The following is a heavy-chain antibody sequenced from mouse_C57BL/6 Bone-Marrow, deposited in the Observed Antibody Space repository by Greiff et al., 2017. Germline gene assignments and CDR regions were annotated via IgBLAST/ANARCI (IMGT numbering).Heavy chain of an antibody. D-gene: IGHD2-1*01. CDR3: ARVGGYGTPPMDY. Sequence: EVMLVESGGGLVKPGGSLKLSCAASGFTFSSYAMSWVRQTPEKRLEWVATISDGGSYTYYPDNVKGRFTISRDNAKNNLYLQMSHLKSEDTAMYYCARVGGYGTPPMDYWGQGTSVTVSS. J-gene: IGHJ4*01. CDR1: GFTFSSYA. CDR2: ISDGGSYT. V-gene: IGHV5-4*03.